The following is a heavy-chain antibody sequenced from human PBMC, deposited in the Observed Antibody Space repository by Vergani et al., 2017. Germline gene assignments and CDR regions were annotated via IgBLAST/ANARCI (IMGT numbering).Heavy chain of an antibody. D-gene: IGHD6-13*01. J-gene: IGHJ4*02. CDR2: ISSSSSTI. Sequence: EVQLVESGGGLVQPGGSLRLSCAASGFTFSSYSMNWVRQAPGKGLEWVSYISSSSSTIYYADSVKGRFTISRDNATNSLYLQMNSLRDEDTAVYYCARDLRCRAAGFRPFDYWGQGTLVTVSA. CDR3: ARDLRCRAAGFRPFDY. CDR1: GFTFSSYS. V-gene: IGHV3-48*02.